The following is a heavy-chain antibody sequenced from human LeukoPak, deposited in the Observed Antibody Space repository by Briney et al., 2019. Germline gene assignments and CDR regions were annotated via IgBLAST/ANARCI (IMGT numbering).Heavy chain of an antibody. Sequence: GGSLRLSCAASGYTFNSYWMSWVRQAPGKGLEWVANIKKDGSEKNYVDSVKGRFTISRDNAKNSLYLQMDSLRAEDTAVYYCARFISLGAWGQGTLVTVSS. J-gene: IGHJ5*02. D-gene: IGHD3-16*01. CDR2: IKKDGSEK. CDR3: ARFISLGA. V-gene: IGHV3-7*01. CDR1: GYTFNSYW.